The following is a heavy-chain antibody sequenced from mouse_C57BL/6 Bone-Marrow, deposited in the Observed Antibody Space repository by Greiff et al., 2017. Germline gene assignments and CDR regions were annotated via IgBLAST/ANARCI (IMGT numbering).Heavy chain of an antibody. Sequence: EVQLVESGGDLVKPGGSLKLSCAASGFTFSSYGMSWVRQTPDKRLEWVATISSGGSYTYYPDSVKGRFTISRDNAKNTLYLQMSSLKSEDTAMYYCARLHSYSNSYYFDDWGQGTTLTVSS. V-gene: IGHV5-6*01. J-gene: IGHJ2*01. CDR3: ARLHSYSNSYYFDD. CDR1: GFTFSSYG. CDR2: ISSGGSYT. D-gene: IGHD2-5*01.